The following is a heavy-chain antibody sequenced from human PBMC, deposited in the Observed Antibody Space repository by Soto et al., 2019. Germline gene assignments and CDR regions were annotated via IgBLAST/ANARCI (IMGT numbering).Heavy chain of an antibody. CDR2: IYYSGST. V-gene: IGHV4-59*01. CDR1: GGSISSYY. CDR3: ARGGLYDFWSGYYRGNDYYYMDV. J-gene: IGHJ6*03. Sequence: SETLSLTCTVSGGSISSYYWSWIRQPPGKGLEWIGYIYYSGSTNYNPSLKSRVTISVDTSKNQFSLKLSSVTAADTAVYYCARGGLYDFWSGYYRGNDYYYMDVWGKGTTVTVSS. D-gene: IGHD3-3*01.